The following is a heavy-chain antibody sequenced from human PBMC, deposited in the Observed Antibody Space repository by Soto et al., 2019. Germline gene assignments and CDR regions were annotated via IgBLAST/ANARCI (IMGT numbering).Heavy chain of an antibody. CDR1: GFTFSSYA. CDR2: ISGSGGST. V-gene: IGHV3-23*01. J-gene: IGHJ4*02. Sequence: GGSLRLSCAASGFTFSSYAMSGVRQAPGKGLEWVSGISGSGGSTYYADSVKGRFTISRDDSKNTLYLQMNSLGAEDTAIFYCARDPFGYYVNYFDNWGQGTLVTVSS. D-gene: IGHD1-26*01. CDR3: ARDPFGYYVNYFDN.